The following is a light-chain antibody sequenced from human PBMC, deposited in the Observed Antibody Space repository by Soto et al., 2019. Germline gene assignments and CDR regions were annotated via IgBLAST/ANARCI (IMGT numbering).Light chain of an antibody. CDR1: QSVSSD. CDR2: RAS. Sequence: EIVMTQSPGTLSVSPGERVTLSCRASQSVSSDVAWYQQKPGQSPRLLTFRASTRATGIPPRFSGSGSGTEFTLTISSLQSEDFANYYCQQYNNWPPSWTFGPGTKVEIK. CDR3: QQYNNWPPSWT. V-gene: IGKV3-15*01. J-gene: IGKJ1*01.